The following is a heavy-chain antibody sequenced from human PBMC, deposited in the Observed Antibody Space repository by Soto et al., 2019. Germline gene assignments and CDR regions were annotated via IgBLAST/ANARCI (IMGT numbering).Heavy chain of an antibody. V-gene: IGHV1-24*01. D-gene: IGHD5-12*01. CDR1: GHTLTEFS. CDR2: FDPEDGET. J-gene: IGHJ4*02. Sequence: ASVKVSCKVSGHTLTEFSMHWVRQAPGKGLEWMGGFDPEDGETIYAQRFQGRVTMTEDTSTSTAYMELSSLRSEDTAVYYCARDWRPRDGYNLFGYWGQGTLVTVSS. CDR3: ARDWRPRDGYNLFGY.